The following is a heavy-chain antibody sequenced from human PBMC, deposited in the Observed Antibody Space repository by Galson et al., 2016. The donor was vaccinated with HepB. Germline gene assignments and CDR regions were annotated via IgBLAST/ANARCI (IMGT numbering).Heavy chain of an antibody. J-gene: IGHJ4*02. V-gene: IGHV3-23*01. Sequence: SLRLSCAASGFSLSRYPMSWVRQAPGKGLEWVSAISGSETGMGGQTDYIDSVKGRFIVSRDDSKNTLYLQINSLRVEDTAVYYCVKGREGATWGQGTLVAVSS. CDR1: GFSLSRYP. D-gene: IGHD4/OR15-4a*01. CDR2: ISGSETGMGGQT. CDR3: VKGREGAT.